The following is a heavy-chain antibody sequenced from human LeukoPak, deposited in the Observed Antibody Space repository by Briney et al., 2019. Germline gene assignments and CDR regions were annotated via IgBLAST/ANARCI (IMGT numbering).Heavy chain of an antibody. D-gene: IGHD3-10*01. CDR3: ARDCHGSGSYCMVYNWFDP. Sequence: ASVKVSCKASGYTFTGYYMHWVRQAPGQGLEWMGWINPNSGGTYYAQKFQGRVTMTRDTSISTAYMELSRLRSDDTAVYYCARDCHGSGSYCMVYNWFDPWGQGTLVTVSS. CDR2: INPNSGGT. CDR1: GYTFTGYY. J-gene: IGHJ5*02. V-gene: IGHV1-2*02.